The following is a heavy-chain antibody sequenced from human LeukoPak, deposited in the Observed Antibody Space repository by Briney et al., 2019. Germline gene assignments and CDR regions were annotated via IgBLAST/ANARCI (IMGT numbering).Heavy chain of an antibody. CDR3: ARDRGDSGSYPPSYGMDV. J-gene: IGHJ6*02. CDR2: IWYDGSNK. CDR1: GFTFSSYG. D-gene: IGHD1-26*01. V-gene: IGHV3-33*01. Sequence: PGRSLRLSCAASGFTFSSYGMHWVRQAPGKGLEWVAVIWYDGSNKYYTDSVKGRFTISRDNSKNTLYLQMNSLRAEDTAVYYCARDRGDSGSYPPSYGMDVWGQGTTVTVSS.